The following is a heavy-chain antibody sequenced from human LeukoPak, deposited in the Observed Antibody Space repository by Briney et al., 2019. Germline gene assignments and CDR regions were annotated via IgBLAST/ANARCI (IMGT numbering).Heavy chain of an antibody. Sequence: GGSLRLSCAASGFTVSTNYMNWVRQAPGKGLEWVSVIYSGGSTYYTDSVKGRFTISRDNSKNTLYLQMNSLRVEDTAVYYCVRTSSSVAYFQHWGQGNLVTVSS. V-gene: IGHV3-66*01. J-gene: IGHJ1*01. CDR3: VRTSSSVAYFQH. D-gene: IGHD6-6*01. CDR2: IYSGGST. CDR1: GFTVSTNY.